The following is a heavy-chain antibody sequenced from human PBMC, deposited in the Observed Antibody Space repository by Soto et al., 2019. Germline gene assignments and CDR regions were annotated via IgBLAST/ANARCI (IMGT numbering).Heavy chain of an antibody. V-gene: IGHV4-30-2*01. CDR2: IYHSGST. CDR3: ARGSSGSSPTFGY. CDR1: GGSISSGGYS. Sequence: SETLSLTCAVSGGSISSGGYSWSWIRQPPGKGLEWIGYIYHSGSTYYNPSLKSRVTISVDRSKNQFSLKLSSVTAADTAVYYCARGSSGSSPTFGYWGQGTLVTVSS. J-gene: IGHJ4*02. D-gene: IGHD1-26*01.